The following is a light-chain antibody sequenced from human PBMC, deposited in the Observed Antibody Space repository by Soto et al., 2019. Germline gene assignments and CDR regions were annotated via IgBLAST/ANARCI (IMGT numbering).Light chain of an antibody. CDR2: AAS. J-gene: IGKJ4*01. CDR3: LHQNSYLALS. CDR1: QSIRND. Sequence: DIQMTQSPSSLSASVGDRVTITCRASQSIRNDLGWYQQKSGKAPRRLIYAASTLQTGVPSRFSGSGSGREFTLTISGLQPEDFPFYYCLHQNSYLALSFGGGTKVE. V-gene: IGKV1-17*01.